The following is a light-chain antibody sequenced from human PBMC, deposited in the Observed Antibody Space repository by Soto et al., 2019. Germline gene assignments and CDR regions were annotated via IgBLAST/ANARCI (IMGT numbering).Light chain of an antibody. V-gene: IGLV1-51*01. Sequence: QSVLTQPPSVSAAPGQKVTISCSGSNSNIGNKDVSWYQLFPRTAPSLLIYDNDRRPSGIPDRFSASKSGPLATLAITGRQTGEEADYYCGTWDSSLSAVVFGGGTKLTVL. CDR1: NSNIGNKD. CDR3: GTWDSSLSAVV. CDR2: DND. J-gene: IGLJ2*01.